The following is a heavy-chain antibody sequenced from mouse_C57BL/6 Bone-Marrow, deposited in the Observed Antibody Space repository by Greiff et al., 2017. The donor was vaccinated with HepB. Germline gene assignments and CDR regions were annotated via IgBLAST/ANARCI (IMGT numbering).Heavy chain of an antibody. CDR2: IDPSDSYT. V-gene: IGHV1-50*01. D-gene: IGHD1-1*01. J-gene: IGHJ2*01. CDR1: GYTFTSYW. CDR3: ATIYYYGSSYVY. Sequence: VQLQQPGAELVKPGASVKLSCKASGYTFTSYWMQWVKQRPGQGLEWIGEIDPSDSYTNYNQKFKGKATLTVDTSSSTAYMQLSSLTSEDSAVYYCATIYYYGSSYVYWGQGTTLTVPS.